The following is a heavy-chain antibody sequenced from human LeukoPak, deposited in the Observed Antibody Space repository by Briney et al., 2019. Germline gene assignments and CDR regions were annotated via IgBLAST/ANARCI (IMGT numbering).Heavy chain of an antibody. CDR1: GFIFSSCS. CDR3: ARLGYCSSTSCYNYGMDV. D-gene: IGHD2-2*02. Sequence: GGSLRLSCAASGFIFSSCSMNWVRQAPGKGLEWVSYISSSSGTIYYADSVKGRFTISRDNAKNALYLQMNSLRDEDTAVYYCARLGYCSSTSCYNYGMDVWGQGTTVTVSS. CDR2: ISSSSGTI. J-gene: IGHJ6*02. V-gene: IGHV3-48*02.